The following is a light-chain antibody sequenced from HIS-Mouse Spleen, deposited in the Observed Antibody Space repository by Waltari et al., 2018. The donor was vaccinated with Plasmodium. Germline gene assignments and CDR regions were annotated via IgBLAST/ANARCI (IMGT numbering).Light chain of an antibody. J-gene: IGLJ3*02. Sequence: SYELTQPPSVSVSPGQPARITCSGDALPKKYAYWYQQKSGQAPVLVIYEESKRPSGIPGRFAGSSAGTMATLTISGAQVEDEADYYCYSTDSSGNHRVFGGGTKLTVL. V-gene: IGLV3-10*01. CDR1: ALPKKY. CDR3: YSTDSSGNHRV. CDR2: EES.